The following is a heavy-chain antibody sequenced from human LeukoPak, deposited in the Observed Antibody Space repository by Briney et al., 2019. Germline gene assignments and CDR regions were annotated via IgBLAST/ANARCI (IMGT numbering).Heavy chain of an antibody. CDR2: INHSGST. J-gene: IGHJ4*02. Sequence: SETLSLTCAVYGGSFSGYYWSWIRQPPGKGPEWIGEINHSGSTNYNPSLKSRVTISVDTSKNRFSLKLSSMTAADTAMYFCARQPWIAAPGGGYYFDYWGQGILVTVSS. D-gene: IGHD6-13*01. CDR3: ARQPWIAAPGGGYYFDY. CDR1: GGSFSGYY. V-gene: IGHV4-34*01.